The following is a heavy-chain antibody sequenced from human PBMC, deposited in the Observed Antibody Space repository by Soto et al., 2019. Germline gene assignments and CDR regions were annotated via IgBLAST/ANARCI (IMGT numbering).Heavy chain of an antibody. CDR1: GYSFTSYW. CDR3: ARLPYYYGSGSYFPLDYYYYMDV. J-gene: IGHJ6*03. CDR2: IYPGDSDT. V-gene: IGHV5-51*01. Sequence: ESRKISWKGSGYSFTSYWIGRVRQMPGKGLEWMGIIYPGDSDTRYSPSFQGQVTISADKSISTAYLQWSSLKASDTAMYYCARLPYYYGSGSYFPLDYYYYMDVWGKGTTVTVSS. D-gene: IGHD3-10*01.